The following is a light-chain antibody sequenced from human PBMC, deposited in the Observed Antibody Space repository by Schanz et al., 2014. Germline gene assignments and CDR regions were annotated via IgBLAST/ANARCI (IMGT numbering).Light chain of an antibody. V-gene: IGLV2-8*01. CDR3: SSYAGSNIVV. CDR2: DVS. Sequence: QSALTQPASVSGSPGQSITISCTGTSSDVGGYNYVSWYQQHPGKTPKLMIYDVSNRPSGVPDRFSGSKSGNTASLTVSGLQAEDEADYYCSSYAGSNIVVFGGGTKVTVL. CDR1: SSDVGGYNY. J-gene: IGLJ2*01.